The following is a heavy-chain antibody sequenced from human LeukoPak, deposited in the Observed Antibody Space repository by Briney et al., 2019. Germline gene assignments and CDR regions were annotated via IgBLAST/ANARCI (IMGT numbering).Heavy chain of an antibody. D-gene: IGHD5-12*01. V-gene: IGHV3-11*01. CDR1: GFTFSDYY. CDR2: ISSSGSTI. J-gene: IGHJ6*02. Sequence: PGGSLRLSCAASGFTFSDYYMSWIRQAPGKGLEWVSYISSSGSTIYYADSVKGRFTISRDNAKNSLYLQMNSLRAEDTAVYYCARVPGKGWLRGLGYYYGMDVWGQGTTVTVSS. CDR3: ARVPGKGWLRGLGYYYGMDV.